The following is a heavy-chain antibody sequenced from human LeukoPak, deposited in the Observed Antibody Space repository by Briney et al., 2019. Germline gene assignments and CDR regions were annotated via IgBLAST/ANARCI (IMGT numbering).Heavy chain of an antibody. CDR1: GFTFSSYA. Sequence: GGSPRLSCAASGFTFSSYAMSWVRQAPGKGLEWVSAISGSGGSTYYADSVKGRFTISRDNSKNTLYLQMNSLRAEDTAVYYCASRIAAAGVGLYFDYWGQGTLVAVSS. CDR2: ISGSGGST. J-gene: IGHJ4*02. D-gene: IGHD6-13*01. CDR3: ASRIAAAGVGLYFDY. V-gene: IGHV3-23*01.